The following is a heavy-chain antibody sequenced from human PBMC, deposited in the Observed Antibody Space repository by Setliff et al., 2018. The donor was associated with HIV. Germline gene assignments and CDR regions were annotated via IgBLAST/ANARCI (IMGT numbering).Heavy chain of an antibody. CDR1: GYSFTSYW. J-gene: IGHJ4*02. D-gene: IGHD3-22*01. V-gene: IGHV5-10-1*01. CDR2: IDPSDSYT. CDR3: ASHDYYDSSVYYYRFDY. Sequence: AESLKISCKGSGYSFTSYWINWVRQMPGKGLEWMGRIDPSDSYTNYNPSFQGHVTISADKSISTAYLQWSSLKASDTAMYYCASHDYYDSSVYYYRFDYWGQGTLVTVSS.